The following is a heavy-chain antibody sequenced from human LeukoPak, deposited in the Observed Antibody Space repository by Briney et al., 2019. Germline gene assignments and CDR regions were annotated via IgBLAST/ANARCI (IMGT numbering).Heavy chain of an antibody. J-gene: IGHJ4*02. Sequence: GGFLRLSCAASGFTFSNYGMHWGRQAPGKGLEWVAVISYDGSNKYYTDSVKGRFTISRDNSKNTLYLQMNSLRAEDTAVYYCAKDRTAGYDGLVDYWGQGTLVTVSS. D-gene: IGHD5-12*01. CDR2: ISYDGSNK. V-gene: IGHV3-30*18. CDR1: GFTFSNYG. CDR3: AKDRTAGYDGLVDY.